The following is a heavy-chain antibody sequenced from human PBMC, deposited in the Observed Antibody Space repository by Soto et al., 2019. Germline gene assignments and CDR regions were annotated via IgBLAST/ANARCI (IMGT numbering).Heavy chain of an antibody. CDR3: AKTPLSDFWSGYYPPDYDY. CDR1: GFTFISYG. Sequence: GGSLRLSCAASGFTFISYGMHWVRQAPGKGLEWVAVISYDGSNKYYADSVKGRFTISRDNSKNTLYLQMNSLRAEDTAVYYCAKTPLSDFWSGYYPPDYDYWGQGTLVTVSS. CDR2: ISYDGSNK. V-gene: IGHV3-30*18. J-gene: IGHJ4*02. D-gene: IGHD3-3*01.